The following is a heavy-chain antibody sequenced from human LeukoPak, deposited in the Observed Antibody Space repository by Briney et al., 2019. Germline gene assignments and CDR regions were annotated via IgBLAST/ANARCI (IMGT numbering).Heavy chain of an antibody. Sequence: GESLKISCKGSGYSFTSYWIGWVRQMPGKGLEWMGIIYPGDSDTRYSPSFQGQVTISADKSISTAYLQWSSLKASDTAMYYCARIPYYYDSGGYHIDYWGQGTLVTVSS. CDR1: GYSFTSYW. J-gene: IGHJ4*02. D-gene: IGHD3-22*01. CDR2: IYPGDSDT. V-gene: IGHV5-51*01. CDR3: ARIPYYYDSGGYHIDY.